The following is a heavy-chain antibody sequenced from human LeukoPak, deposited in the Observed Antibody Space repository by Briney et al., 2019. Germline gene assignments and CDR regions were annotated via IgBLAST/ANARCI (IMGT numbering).Heavy chain of an antibody. CDR1: GFTFSSYS. J-gene: IGHJ3*02. D-gene: IGHD1-1*01. CDR2: ISSSSSYI. Sequence: GSSLRLSCAASGFTFSSYSMNWVRQAPGKGLEWVSSISSSSSYIYYADSVKGRFTISRDNAKNSLYLQMNSLRAEDTAVYYCARESNWNDLGGRTNAFDIWGQGTMVTVSS. V-gene: IGHV3-21*01. CDR3: ARESNWNDLGGRTNAFDI.